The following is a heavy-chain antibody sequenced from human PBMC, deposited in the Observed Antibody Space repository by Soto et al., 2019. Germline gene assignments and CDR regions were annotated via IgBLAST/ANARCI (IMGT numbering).Heavy chain of an antibody. CDR1: GYSFTSYW. J-gene: IGHJ6*02. CDR2: MYPGDSDT. CDR3: ATRPHDGDYDYYCGMDV. Sequence: GESQKISCKGSGYSFTSYWIGWVRQMPGKGLEWMGIMYPGDSDTSYSASFQGQVTISADQSISTAYLQWSSLKASDTAMYYCATRPHDGDYDYYCGMDVWGQETTVAVSS. D-gene: IGHD4-17*01. V-gene: IGHV5-51*01.